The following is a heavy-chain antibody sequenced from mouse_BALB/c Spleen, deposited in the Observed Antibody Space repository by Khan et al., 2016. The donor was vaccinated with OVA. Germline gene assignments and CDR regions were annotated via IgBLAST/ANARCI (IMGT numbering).Heavy chain of an antibody. CDR1: GFSLTTYG. Sequence: QMQLEESGPGLVQPSQSLSITCTVSGFSLTTYGVHWVRQSPGKGLEWLGVIRSGGNSDYNAAFISRLSITKATSKSQLFFQMDSLQIDDTPVYSYARNSYVYDFTYWGQGTLVTVSA. CDR2: IRSGGNS. D-gene: IGHD2-2*01. V-gene: IGHV2-2*01. CDR3: ARNSYVYDFTY. J-gene: IGHJ3*01.